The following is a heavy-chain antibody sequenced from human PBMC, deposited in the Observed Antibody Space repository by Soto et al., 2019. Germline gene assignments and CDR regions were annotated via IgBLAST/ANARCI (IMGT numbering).Heavy chain of an antibody. D-gene: IGHD3-10*01. CDR3: ARDGNYFCSWSYPFYYRIDV. CDR1: GFTFSSYG. Sequence: GGSLRLSCAASGFTFSSYGMHWVRQAPGKGLEWVAVIWYDGSNKYYADSVKGRFTISRDNSKNTLYLQMNSLRAEDTAVYYCARDGNYFCSWSYPFYYRIDVWSQGTTVTVS. J-gene: IGHJ6*02. CDR2: IWYDGSNK. V-gene: IGHV3-33*01.